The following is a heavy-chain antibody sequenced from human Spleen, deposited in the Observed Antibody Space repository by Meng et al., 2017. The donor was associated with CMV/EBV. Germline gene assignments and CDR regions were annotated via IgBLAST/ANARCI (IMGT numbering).Heavy chain of an antibody. CDR1: GFTFSSYS. Sequence: GGSLRLSCAASGFTFSSYSMNWVRQAPGKGLEWVSSISSSSSYIYYADSVKGRFTISRDNAKNSLYLQMNSLKTEDTAVYYCTRGGYCSGGSCHYFDYWGQGTLVTVSS. CDR2: ISSSSSYI. CDR3: TRGGYCSGGSCHYFDY. V-gene: IGHV3-21*03. D-gene: IGHD2-15*01. J-gene: IGHJ4*02.